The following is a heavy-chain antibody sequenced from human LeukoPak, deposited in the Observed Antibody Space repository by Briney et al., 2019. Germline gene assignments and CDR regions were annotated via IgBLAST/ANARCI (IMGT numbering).Heavy chain of an antibody. CDR3: ARGGTYCPDY. CDR1: GFTFSSYS. D-gene: IGHD1-26*01. V-gene: IGHV3-48*02. CDR2: ISSSSSPI. Sequence: GGSLRLSCAASGFTFSSYSMNWVRQAPGKGLEWVSYISSSSSPIFYADSVKGRFTISRDNAKNSLYLQLNSLRDEDTAVYYCARGGTYCPDYWGQGTLVTVSS. J-gene: IGHJ4*02.